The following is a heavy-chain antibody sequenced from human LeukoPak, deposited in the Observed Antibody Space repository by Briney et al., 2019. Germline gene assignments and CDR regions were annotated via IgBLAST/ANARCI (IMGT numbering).Heavy chain of an antibody. CDR1: GFTFSDYY. D-gene: IGHD2-2*01. V-gene: IGHV3-11*01. Sequence: GGSLRLSCAASGFTFSDYYMSWIRQAPGKGLEWVSYISSSGSTIYYADSVKGRFTISRDNAKNSLYLQMNSLRAEDTAVYYCARAAGVGHVPAAIWEIVYFDYWGQGTLVTVSS. CDR2: ISSSGSTI. J-gene: IGHJ4*02. CDR3: ARAAGVGHVPAAIWEIVYFDY.